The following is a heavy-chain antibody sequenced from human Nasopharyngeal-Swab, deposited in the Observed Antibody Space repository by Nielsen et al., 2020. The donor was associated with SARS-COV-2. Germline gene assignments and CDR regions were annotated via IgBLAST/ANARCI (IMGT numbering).Heavy chain of an antibody. Sequence: GESLKISCKGSGYSFTSYWIGWVRQMPGKGLEWMGIIYPDDSDTRYSPSFQGQVTISADKSITTAYLQWNSLKASDTAMYYCARAYESSTYPFDNWGQGTLVTVSS. CDR1: GYSFTSYW. CDR2: IYPDDSDT. V-gene: IGHV5-51*01. J-gene: IGHJ4*02. CDR3: ARAYESSTYPFDN. D-gene: IGHD3-22*01.